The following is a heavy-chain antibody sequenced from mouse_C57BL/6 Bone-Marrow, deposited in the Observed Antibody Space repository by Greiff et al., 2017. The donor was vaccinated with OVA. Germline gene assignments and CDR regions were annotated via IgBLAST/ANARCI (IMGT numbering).Heavy chain of an antibody. CDR3: ARRLFFDY. J-gene: IGHJ2*01. CDR1: GFTFSSYT. Sequence: EVQLVESGGGLVKPGGSLKLSCAASGFTFSSYTMSWVRQTPEKRLEWVATISGGGGNTYYPDSVKGRFTISRDNAKNTLYLQMSSLRSEDPALYYCARRLFFDYWGQGTTLTVSS. V-gene: IGHV5-9*01. CDR2: ISGGGGNT.